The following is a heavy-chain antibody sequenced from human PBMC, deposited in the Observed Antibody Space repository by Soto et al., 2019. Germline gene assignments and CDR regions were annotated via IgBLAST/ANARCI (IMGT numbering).Heavy chain of an antibody. D-gene: IGHD2-21*02. J-gene: IGHJ4*02. Sequence: GSLKISCEGSGYSFTTSWIAWVRQMPGKGLEWMGIIYPGHSNTRYSPSFQGQVTISADKSSSTAYLQWSSLKASDTAMYYCARLVYCGDDCFSLYDYRAQRTPVTGSS. CDR1: GYSFTTSW. V-gene: IGHV5-51*01. CDR2: IYPGHSNT. CDR3: ARLVYCGDDCFSLYDY.